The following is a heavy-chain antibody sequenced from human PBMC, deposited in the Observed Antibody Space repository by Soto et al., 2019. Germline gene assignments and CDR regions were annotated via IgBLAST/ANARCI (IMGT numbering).Heavy chain of an antibody. CDR1: GFTFSSYA. CDR3: ARDPSSGAANTPNYYYYGTDV. CDR2: ISYDGSNK. Sequence: QVQLVESGGGVVQPGRSLRLSCAASGFTFSSYAMHWVRQAPGKGLEWVAVISYDGSNKYYADSVKGRFTISRDNSKNTLYLQMNSLRAEDTAVYYCARDPSSGAANTPNYYYYGTDVWGQGTTVTVSS. V-gene: IGHV3-30-3*01. J-gene: IGHJ6*02. D-gene: IGHD3-10*01.